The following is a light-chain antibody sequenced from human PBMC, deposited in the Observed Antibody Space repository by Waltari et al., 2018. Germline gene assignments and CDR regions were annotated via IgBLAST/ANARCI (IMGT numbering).Light chain of an antibody. CDR3: YSTDSSGNVQV. Sequence: SYELTQPPSVSVSPGQTARTTCSGDALPKNYAYWYQQKAGQATVQVIYEDVKRPSGIPERFSGASSGTMVTLTISGAQVEDEADYYCYSTDSSGNVQVFGGGTKLTVL. V-gene: IGLV3-10*01. J-gene: IGLJ2*01. CDR1: ALPKNY. CDR2: EDV.